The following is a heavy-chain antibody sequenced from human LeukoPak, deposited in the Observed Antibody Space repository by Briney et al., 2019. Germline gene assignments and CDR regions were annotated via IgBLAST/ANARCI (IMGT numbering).Heavy chain of an antibody. V-gene: IGHV1-69*05. Sequence: ASVKVSCKASGGTFSSYAISWVRQAPGQGLKWMGGIIPIFGTANYAQKFQGRVTITTDESTSTAYMELSSLRSEDTAVYYCARDYGDYVWGSYRSWGQGTLVTVSS. CDR2: IIPIFGTA. J-gene: IGHJ4*02. CDR3: ARDYGDYVWGSYRS. D-gene: IGHD3-16*02. CDR1: GGTFSSYA.